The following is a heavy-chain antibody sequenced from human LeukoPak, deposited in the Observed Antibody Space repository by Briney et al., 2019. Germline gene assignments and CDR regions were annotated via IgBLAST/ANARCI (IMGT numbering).Heavy chain of an antibody. J-gene: IGHJ4*02. CDR3: ASNPGIVVVPAATYYFDY. D-gene: IGHD2-2*01. V-gene: IGHV4-30-2*01. CDR1: GGSISSGGYS. CDR2: IYHSGST. Sequence: PSETLSLTCAVSGGSISSGGYSWSWIRQRPGKGLEWIGYIYHSGSTYYNPSLKSRVTISVDTSKNQFSLKLSSVTAADTAVYYCASNPGIVVVPAATYYFDYWGQGTLVTVSS.